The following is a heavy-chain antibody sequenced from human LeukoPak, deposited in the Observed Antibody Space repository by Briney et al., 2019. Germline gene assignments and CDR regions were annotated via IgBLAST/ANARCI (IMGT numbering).Heavy chain of an antibody. Sequence: ASVKVSCKASGYTFTSNALGWVRQAPGQGLEWMGWINPNSGGTNYAQKFQGRVTMTRDTSISTAYMELSRLRSDDTAVYYCARGAADPSYYYYYMDVWGKGTTVTVSS. V-gene: IGHV1-2*02. CDR3: ARGAADPSYYYYYMDV. CDR2: INPNSGGT. D-gene: IGHD6-13*01. CDR1: GYTFTSNA. J-gene: IGHJ6*03.